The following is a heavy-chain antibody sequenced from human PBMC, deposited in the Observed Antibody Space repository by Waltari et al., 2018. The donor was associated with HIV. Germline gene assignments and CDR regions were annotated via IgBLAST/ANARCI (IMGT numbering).Heavy chain of an antibody. CDR1: GVSFMYGW. Sequence: VQLVESGGGLVKPGGSLSLSCADSGVSFMYGWLNWVRQAPGQGLEWVGQIKSKTEGWTTDYAAPVKGRFTISRDDSKNMLFLEMNSLNTDDTASYYCTVGKSSGYYWGQGTLVTVSS. CDR2: IKSKTEGWTT. V-gene: IGHV3-15*01. CDR3: TVGKSSGYY. J-gene: IGHJ4*02. D-gene: IGHD3-22*01.